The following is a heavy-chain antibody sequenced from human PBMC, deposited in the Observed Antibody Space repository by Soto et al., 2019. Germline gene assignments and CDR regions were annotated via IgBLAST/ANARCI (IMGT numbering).Heavy chain of an antibody. J-gene: IGHJ4*02. Sequence: QVQLVESGGGVVQPGRSLRLSCAASGFTFSSYAMHWVRQAPGKGLEWVAVISYDGSNKYYADSVKGRFTISRDNSKNTLYLQMNSLRAEDTAVYYCVSPGEQQWLVFDYWGQGTLVTVSS. V-gene: IGHV3-30-3*01. CDR3: VSPGEQQWLVFDY. CDR1: GFTFSSYA. D-gene: IGHD6-19*01. CDR2: ISYDGSNK.